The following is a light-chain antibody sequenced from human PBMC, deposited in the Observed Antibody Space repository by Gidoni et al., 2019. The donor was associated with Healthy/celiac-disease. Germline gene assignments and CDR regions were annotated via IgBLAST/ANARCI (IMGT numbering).Light chain of an antibody. V-gene: IGLV2-14*01. J-gene: IGLJ2*01. CDR3: SSYTSSNTLV. CDR2: DVT. CDR1: SRDVGSYNY. Sequence: QSALTQPASVSGSPGQSITISCTGTSRDVGSYNYVSWYPQHPGKAPKLMIYDVTNRPSGVSNRFSGSKSGNTASLTISGLQAEDEADYYCSSYTSSNTLVFGGGTKLTVL.